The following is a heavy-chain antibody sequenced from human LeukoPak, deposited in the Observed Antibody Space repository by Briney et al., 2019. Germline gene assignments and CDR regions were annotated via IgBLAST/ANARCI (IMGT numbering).Heavy chain of an antibody. CDR1: GASISSYY. J-gene: IGHJ4*02. CDR2: TFRSVTT. D-gene: IGHD3-10*01. Sequence: PSETLSLTCTVSGASISSYYWSWIRQPPGKGLEWIGYTFRSVTTKYHPSLQSRVSISLDTSKNQFSLDMTSVTVADTAVYYCASGGKYYYGSGALDYWAREPWSPSPQ. CDR3: ASGGKYYYGSGALDY. V-gene: IGHV4-59*01.